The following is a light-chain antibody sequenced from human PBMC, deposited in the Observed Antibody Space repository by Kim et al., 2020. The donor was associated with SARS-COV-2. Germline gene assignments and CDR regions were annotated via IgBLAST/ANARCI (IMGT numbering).Light chain of an antibody. J-gene: IGLJ1*01. V-gene: IGLV3-1*01. CDR2: RDN. CDR3: QAWDSSIYV. CDR1: KLGDKY. Sequence: SYELTQPPSVSVSPGQTASITCSGDKLGDKYASWYQQKPGQSPVVVIFRDNWRPSGIPERFSGSNSGNTATLTISGTQAMDEADYYCQAWDSSIYVFGTGTKVTVL.